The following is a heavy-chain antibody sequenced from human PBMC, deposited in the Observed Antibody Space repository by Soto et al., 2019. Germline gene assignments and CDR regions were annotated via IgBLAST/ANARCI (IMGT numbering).Heavy chain of an antibody. J-gene: IGHJ4*02. V-gene: IGHV1-69*13. CDR1: GGTFSSYA. Sequence: ASVKVSCKASGGTFSSYAISWVRQAPGQGLEWMGGIIPIFGTANYAQKFQGRVTITADESTSTAYMELSSLRSEDTAVYYCAKLCSSIDNPIDYWGQGTRVTVSS. CDR3: AKLCSSIDNPIDY. CDR2: IIPIFGTA. D-gene: IGHD2-2*01.